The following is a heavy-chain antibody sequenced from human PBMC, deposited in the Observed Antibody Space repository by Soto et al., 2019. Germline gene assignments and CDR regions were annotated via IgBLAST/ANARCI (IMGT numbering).Heavy chain of an antibody. CDR2: FYYSGST. V-gene: IGHV4-59*08. CDR1: GGSISSYY. J-gene: IGHJ4*02. D-gene: IGHD4-17*01. Sequence: SETLSLTCTVSGGSISSYYWSWIRQPPGKGLEWIGYFYYSGSTNYNPSLKSRVTILVDTSKNQLSLKLSSVTASDTAVYYCARRYGYYFDYWGQGTLVTVSS. CDR3: ARRYGYYFDY.